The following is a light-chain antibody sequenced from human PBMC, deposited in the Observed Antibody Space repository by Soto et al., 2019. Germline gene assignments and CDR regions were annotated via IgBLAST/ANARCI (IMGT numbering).Light chain of an antibody. CDR1: QTISSW. V-gene: IGKV1-12*01. CDR3: QQANSFPT. Sequence: DIQMTQSPSTLSGSVGYRVTITCRASQTISSWLAWYQQKPGKAPKLLIYAASSLQSGVPSRFSGSGSGTDFTLTISSLQPEDFATYYCQQANSFPTFGQGTKVDIK. CDR2: AAS. J-gene: IGKJ1*01.